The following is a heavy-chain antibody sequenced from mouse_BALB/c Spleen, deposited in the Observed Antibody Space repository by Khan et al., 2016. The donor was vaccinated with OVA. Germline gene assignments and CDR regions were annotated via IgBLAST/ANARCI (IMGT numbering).Heavy chain of an antibody. CDR3: AGYGNPYYFDY. CDR1: GYSITSGYY. CDR2: ISYDGSN. Sequence: VQLKESGPGLVKPSQSLSLTCSVTGYSITSGYYWNWIRQFPGNKLEWMGYISYDGSNNYNPSLKNRISITRDTSKNQFFLKLNSVTTEDTATYYCAGYGNPYYFDYWGQGTTLTVSS. V-gene: IGHV3-6*02. J-gene: IGHJ2*01. D-gene: IGHD2-1*01.